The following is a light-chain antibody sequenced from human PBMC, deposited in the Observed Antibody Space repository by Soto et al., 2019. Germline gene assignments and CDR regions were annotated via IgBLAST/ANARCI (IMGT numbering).Light chain of an antibody. J-gene: IGKJ4*01. CDR2: QAS. Sequence: DIQMTQSPSTLSASVGDRVTITCRASQSISSWLAWYQQKPGKAPKLLNYQASSLQSGVPSRFSGSRSGTEFTLTISSLQPDDFATYYCQSGVTFGGGTKVEIK. CDR3: QSGVT. CDR1: QSISSW. V-gene: IGKV1-5*03.